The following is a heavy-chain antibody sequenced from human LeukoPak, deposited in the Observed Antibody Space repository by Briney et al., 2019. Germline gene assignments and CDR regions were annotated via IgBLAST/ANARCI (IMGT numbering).Heavy chain of an antibody. J-gene: IGHJ3*01. D-gene: IGHD5-12*01. CDR3: ARYRYSGYDDAFDV. CDR2: LHTTGGT. Sequence: SETLSLTCIVSGASISSGNYYWTWIRQPAGKGLEWIGRLHTTGGTNYNPSFKSRLSISGDTSKNQFSLQLSSVTAAGTAVYYCARYRYSGYDDAFDVWGQGTMVTVSS. V-gene: IGHV4-61*02. CDR1: GASISSGNYY.